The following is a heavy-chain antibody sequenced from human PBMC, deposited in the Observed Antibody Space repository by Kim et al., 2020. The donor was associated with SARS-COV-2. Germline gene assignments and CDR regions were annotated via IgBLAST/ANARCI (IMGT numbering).Heavy chain of an antibody. Sequence: GGSLRLSCAASGFTFSSYAMSWVRQAPGKGLEWVSAISGSGGSTYYADSVKGRFTISRDNSKNTLYLQMNSLRAEDTAVYYCAKNTRGEVIAPYGMDVWGQGTTVTVSS. J-gene: IGHJ6*02. CDR2: ISGSGGST. V-gene: IGHV3-23*01. D-gene: IGHD2-21*01. CDR3: AKNTRGEVIAPYGMDV. CDR1: GFTFSSYA.